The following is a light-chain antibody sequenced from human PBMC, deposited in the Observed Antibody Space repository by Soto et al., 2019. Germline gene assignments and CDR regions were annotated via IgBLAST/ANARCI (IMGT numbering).Light chain of an antibody. Sequence: EIVLTQSPGTLSLSPGERATLSCRASQSVDSNYLAWYQQKPGQGPRLLIYAASSRATGIPDRFSGSGSGADFTLTISRLEPEDFEMYYCQQYGSSLWTFGLGTMVDIK. J-gene: IGKJ1*01. V-gene: IGKV3-20*01. CDR1: QSVDSNY. CDR3: QQYGSSLWT. CDR2: AAS.